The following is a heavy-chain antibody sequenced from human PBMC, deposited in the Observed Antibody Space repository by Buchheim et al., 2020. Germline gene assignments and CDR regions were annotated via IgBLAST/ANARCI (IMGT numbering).Heavy chain of an antibody. CDR1: GFMFSNYA. CDR3: ARHGVDV. Sequence: QVRLVESGGGVVQPGTSLRLSCATSGFMFSNYAMHWVRQAPGKGLEWVAVTWYDGDSKYYGDSVKGRFTISRDNSKNTLYLQMNSLRAEDTAVYYCARHGVDVWGQGTT. CDR2: TWYDGDSK. V-gene: IGHV3-33*01. J-gene: IGHJ6*02.